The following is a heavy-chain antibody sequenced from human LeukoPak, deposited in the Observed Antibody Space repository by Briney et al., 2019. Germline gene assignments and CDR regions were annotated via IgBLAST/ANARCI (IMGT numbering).Heavy chain of an antibody. CDR3: ARGEGCGGDCSENWFDP. J-gene: IGHJ5*02. CDR2: IYHSGST. V-gene: IGHV4-38-2*02. CDR1: GYSISSGYY. D-gene: IGHD2-21*01. Sequence: SETLSLTCTASGYSISSGYYWGWIRQPPGKGLEWIGSIYHSGSTYYNPSLKSRVTISVDTSKNQFSLKLSSVTAADTAVYYCARGEGCGGDCSENWFDPWGQGTLVTVSS.